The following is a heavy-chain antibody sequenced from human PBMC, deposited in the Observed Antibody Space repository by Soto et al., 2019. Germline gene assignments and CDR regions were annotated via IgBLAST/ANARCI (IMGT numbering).Heavy chain of an antibody. CDR2: ISSSSSYI. D-gene: IGHD3-9*01. V-gene: IGHV3-21*01. CDR1: GFTFSTYS. Sequence: EVQLVESGGGLVKPGGSLRLSCAASGFTFSTYSMNWVRQAPGKGLEWVSSISSSSSYIYYADSVKGRFTISKDNAKNSLYLQMNSLRAEDTAVYYCARDLNKGLAHRDGYFDLWGRGTLVTVSS. CDR3: ARDLNKGLAHRDGYFDL. J-gene: IGHJ2*01.